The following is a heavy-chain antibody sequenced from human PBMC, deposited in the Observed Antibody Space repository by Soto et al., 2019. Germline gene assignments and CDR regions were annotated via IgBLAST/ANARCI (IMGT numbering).Heavy chain of an antibody. D-gene: IGHD3-22*01. J-gene: IGHJ3*02. CDR3: VRLVSGYYPTDDAFDI. V-gene: IGHV5-51*01. CDR2: IYPGDSDT. CDR1: GYSFSSYW. Sequence: GESLKISCKGSGYSFSSYWIGWVRQMPGKGLEWMGIIYPGDSDTRYSPSFQGQVTISADKSISTAYLQWSSLKASDTAMYYCVRLVSGYYPTDDAFDIWGQGTMVTVS.